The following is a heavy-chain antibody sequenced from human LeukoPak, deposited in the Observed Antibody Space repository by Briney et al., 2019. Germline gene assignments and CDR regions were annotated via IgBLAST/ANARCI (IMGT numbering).Heavy chain of an antibody. CDR1: GGSISGYY. CDR3: AMQLAAAGTAVLDY. J-gene: IGHJ4*02. V-gene: IGHV4-4*07. CDR2: IYTSGRP. D-gene: IGHD6-13*01. Sequence: PSETLSLTCTLPGGSISGYYSSWIPQPAGKGLEWIGRIYTSGRPNSNPSLKSRVTMSVDTSKSQFSLKLSSVTAADTAVYYCAMQLAAAGTAVLDYWGEGTLVTVSS.